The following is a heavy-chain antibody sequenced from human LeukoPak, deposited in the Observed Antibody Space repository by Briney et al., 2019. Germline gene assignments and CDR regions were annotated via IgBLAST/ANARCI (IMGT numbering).Heavy chain of an antibody. J-gene: IGHJ5*02. CDR1: GFTFSSYS. V-gene: IGHV3-21*01. CDR2: ISSSSSYI. D-gene: IGHD3-22*01. CDR3: ARDYYDSSGYYHWFDP. Sequence: GGSLRLSCAASGFTFSSYSMNWVRQAPGKGLEWVSSISSSSSYIYYADSVKGRFTISRDNAKNSLYLQMNSLRAKDTAVYYCARDYYDSSGYYHWFDPWGQGTLVTVSS.